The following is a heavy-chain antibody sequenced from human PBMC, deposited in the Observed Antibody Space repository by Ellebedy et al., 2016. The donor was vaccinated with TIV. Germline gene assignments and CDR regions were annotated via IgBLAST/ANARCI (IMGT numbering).Heavy chain of an antibody. J-gene: IGHJ5*02. D-gene: IGHD2-2*01. V-gene: IGHV1-18*01. CDR2: ISAYNGNT. CDR3: ARYCNSTTCSNWFDP. Sequence: AASVKVSCKASGGTFSNSVFSWVRQAPGQGLEWMGWISAYNGNTNYAQMLQGRVTMTTDTFTSTAYMELRSLRSDDTAVYYCARYCNSTTCSNWFDPWGQGTLVTVSS. CDR1: GGTFSNSV.